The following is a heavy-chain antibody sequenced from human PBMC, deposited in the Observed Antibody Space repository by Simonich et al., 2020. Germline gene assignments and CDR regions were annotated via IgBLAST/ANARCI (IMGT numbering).Heavy chain of an antibody. CDR3: ARSHWGSPIDY. D-gene: IGHD7-27*01. Sequence: EVQLVESGGGLVKPGGSLRLSCAASGFTFSSYSMNWVRQAPGKGLGWVSSISSSSSYIYYADSVKGRFTISRDNAKNSLYLQMNSLRAEDTAVYYCARSHWGSPIDYWGQGTLVTVSS. CDR1: GFTFSSYS. J-gene: IGHJ4*02. CDR2: ISSSSSYI. V-gene: IGHV3-21*01.